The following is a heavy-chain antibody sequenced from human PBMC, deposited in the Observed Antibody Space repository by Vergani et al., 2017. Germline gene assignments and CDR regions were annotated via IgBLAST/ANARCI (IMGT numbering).Heavy chain of an antibody. V-gene: IGHV1-18*01. CDR3: AVDTAMVTVDY. CDR1: GGTFSSYA. Sequence: QVQLVQSGAEVKKPGASVKVSCKASGGTFSSYAISWVRQAPGQGLEWMGWISAYNGNTNYAQKLQGRVTMTTDTSTSTAYMELRSLRSEDTAVYYCAVDTAMVTVDYWGQGTLVTVSS. J-gene: IGHJ4*02. D-gene: IGHD5-18*01. CDR2: ISAYNGNT.